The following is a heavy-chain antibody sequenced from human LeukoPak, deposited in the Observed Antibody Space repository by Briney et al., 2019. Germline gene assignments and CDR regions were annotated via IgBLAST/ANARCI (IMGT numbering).Heavy chain of an antibody. J-gene: IGHJ4*02. CDR2: IYPADSDT. CDR3: ARQSRDGSKTRGYYFDH. V-gene: IGHV5-51*01. CDR1: GYIFTDYW. Sequence: GESLKISCQVSGYIFTDYWIGWVRQMPGKGLESMGIIYPADSDTAYSTFFQGQVTISADKPISTVYLQWSSLKASDTAMYYCARQSRDGSKTRGYYFDHWGQGTPVTISS. D-gene: IGHD3-10*01.